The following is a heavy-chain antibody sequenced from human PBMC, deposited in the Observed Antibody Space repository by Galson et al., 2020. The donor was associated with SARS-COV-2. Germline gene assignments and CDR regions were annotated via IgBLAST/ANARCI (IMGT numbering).Heavy chain of an antibody. D-gene: IGHD6-6*01. CDR2: IVVGSGKS. CDR3: AAFVARPVY. V-gene: IGHV1-58*01. Sequence: SVKVFCKTSGFTFTSYAVQWVRQARGQRLEWIGWIVVGSGKSNYAQKFQERVTITREMSTSTAYMKLSSLRYEDTAVYYCAAFVARPVYWGQGTLVTVSS. CDR1: GFTFTSYA. J-gene: IGHJ4*02.